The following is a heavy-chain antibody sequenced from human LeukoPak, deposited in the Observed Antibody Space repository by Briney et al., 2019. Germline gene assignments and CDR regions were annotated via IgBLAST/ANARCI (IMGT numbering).Heavy chain of an antibody. CDR2: VTASGGGT. V-gene: IGHV3-43*02. CDR1: GFTFDDYA. J-gene: IGHJ3*02. Sequence: HPGGSLRLSCAASGFTFDDYAMHWVRQAPGKGPEWVSYVTASGGGTYYADSVKGRFVISRDNSKNSLYLQMNILRPEDTALYYCAKILNPHAFDIWGQGTMVTVSS. D-gene: IGHD1-14*01. CDR3: AKILNPHAFDI.